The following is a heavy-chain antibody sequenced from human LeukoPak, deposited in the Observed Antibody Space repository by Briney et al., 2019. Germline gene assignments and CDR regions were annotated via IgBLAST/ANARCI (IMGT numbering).Heavy chain of an antibody. CDR2: IYYSGST. Sequence: MSSETLSLTCTVSGGSISSSSSSYYWGWIRQPPGKGLEWIGSIYYSGSTYYNPPLKSRVTISVDTSKNQFSLKLSSVTAADTAVYYCARPTGEWELLYDYWGQGTLVTVSS. CDR3: ARPTGEWELLYDY. J-gene: IGHJ4*02. D-gene: IGHD1-26*01. CDR1: GGSISSSSSSYY. V-gene: IGHV4-39*07.